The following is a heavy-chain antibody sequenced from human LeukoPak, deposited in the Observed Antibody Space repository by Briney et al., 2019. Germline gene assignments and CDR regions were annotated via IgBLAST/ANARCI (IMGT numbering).Heavy chain of an antibody. V-gene: IGHV4-30-4*01. CDR3: ARGPILSPHFDY. Sequence: SETLSLTCTVSGGSISSGDYYWSWTRQPPGKGLEWIGYIYYTGSTYYNPSLKSRVSMSVDTSKNQFSLKLSSVTAADTAVYYCARGPILSPHFDYWGQGTLVTVSS. CDR2: IYYTGST. J-gene: IGHJ4*02. CDR1: GGSISSGDYY.